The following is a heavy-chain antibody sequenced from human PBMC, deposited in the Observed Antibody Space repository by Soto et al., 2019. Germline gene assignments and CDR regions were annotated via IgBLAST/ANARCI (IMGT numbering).Heavy chain of an antibody. CDR1: GSTFSSYA. J-gene: IGHJ6*02. CDR2: INPIFGTA. V-gene: IGHV1-69*05. CDR3: GSLGRPGLESRDESYDYYGMDV. D-gene: IGHD3-16*01. Sequence: QVQLVQSGAEVKKPGSWVKISCKASGSTFSSYAVSRVGQAPGKGIEWMGGINPIFGTANYAQKFQGRVTITPDESTSEAYMELSSLRSEDTAVYYCGSLGRPGLESRDESYDYYGMDVCGQGTTVTVAS.